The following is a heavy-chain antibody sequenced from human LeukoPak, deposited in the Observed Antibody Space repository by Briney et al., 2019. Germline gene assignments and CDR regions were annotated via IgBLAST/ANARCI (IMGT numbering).Heavy chain of an antibody. V-gene: IGHV4-34*01. Sequence: PSETLSLTCAVYGGSFSGYYWGWIRQPPGKGLEWIGSIYYSGSTYYNPSLKSRVTISVDTSKNQFSLKLSSVTAADTAVYYCARDEEYDSDAFDIWGQGTMVTVSS. J-gene: IGHJ3*02. CDR1: GGSFSGYY. CDR3: ARDEEYDSDAFDI. CDR2: IYYSGST. D-gene: IGHD3-22*01.